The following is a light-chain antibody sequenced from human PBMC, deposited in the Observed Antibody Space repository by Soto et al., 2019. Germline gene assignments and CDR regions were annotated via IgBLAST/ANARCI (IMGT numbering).Light chain of an antibody. CDR2: GAS. J-gene: IGKJ1*01. CDR1: QTLRRT. V-gene: IGKV3D-15*01. CDR3: QHYNAWPWT. Sequence: EIVLMQSPGTLSLSPGERATLSCRASQTLRRTYIAWYQQKPGQAPRVLIYGASKRATGIPARFSGSGSGTDFTLTITSLQSEDFAVYYCQHYNAWPWTFGQGTKVDIK.